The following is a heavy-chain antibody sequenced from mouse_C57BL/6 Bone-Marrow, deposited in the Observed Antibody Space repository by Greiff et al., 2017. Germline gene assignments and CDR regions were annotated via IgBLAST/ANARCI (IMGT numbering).Heavy chain of an antibody. D-gene: IGHD1-2*01. CDR3: ARDGYPMDY. V-gene: IGHV5-4*03. CDR2: ISDGGSYT. Sequence: EVKLEESGGGLVKPGGSLKLSCAASGFTFSSYAMSWVRQTPEKRLEWVATISDGGSYTYYPDNVKGRITISRDNAKNNPYLQMSHLKSEDTAMYYSARDGYPMDYWGQGTSVTVSS. J-gene: IGHJ4*01. CDR1: GFTFSSYA.